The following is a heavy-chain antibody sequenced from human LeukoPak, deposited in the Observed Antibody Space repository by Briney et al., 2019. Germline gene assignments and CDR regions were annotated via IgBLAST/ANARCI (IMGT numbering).Heavy chain of an antibody. D-gene: IGHD6-25*01. V-gene: IGHV3-7*01. J-gene: IGHJ3*02. Sequence: GGSLRLSCAASGFTFSSFWMGWVRQAPGKGLEWVANIKQDGSEKYYVDSVKGRFTISRDNAKNSLYLQMNSLRAEDTSVYQCARSYSGAFDIWGQGTMVTVSS. CDR2: IKQDGSEK. CDR3: ARSYSGAFDI. CDR1: GFTFSSFW.